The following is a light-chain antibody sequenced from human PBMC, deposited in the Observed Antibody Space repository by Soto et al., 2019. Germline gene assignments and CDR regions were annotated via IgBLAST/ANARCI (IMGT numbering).Light chain of an antibody. V-gene: IGLV2-14*01. Sequence: QSALTQPASVSGSPGQSITISCSGTSRDVGGYDYVSWYQQHPDKAPKLVIYEVNYRPSGVSDRFSGSKSGNTASLTISGLQAEDEANYYCRSYTNRDTPVIFGGGTKLTVL. CDR1: SRDVGGYDY. J-gene: IGLJ2*01. CDR2: EVN. CDR3: RSYTNRDTPVI.